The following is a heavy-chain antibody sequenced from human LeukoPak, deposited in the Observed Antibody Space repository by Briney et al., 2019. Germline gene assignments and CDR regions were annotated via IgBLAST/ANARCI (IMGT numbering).Heavy chain of an antibody. V-gene: IGHV3-7*01. CDR1: GFTFSSYW. CDR3: ARIRRYYYYMDV. Sequence: GGSLRLSRADSGFTFSSYWMSWVRQAPGKGLEWVANIKQDGSEKYYVDSVKGRITISRDNAKNSLYLQMNSLRAEDTAVYYCARIRRYYYYMDVWGKGTTVTVSS. CDR2: IKQDGSEK. J-gene: IGHJ6*03.